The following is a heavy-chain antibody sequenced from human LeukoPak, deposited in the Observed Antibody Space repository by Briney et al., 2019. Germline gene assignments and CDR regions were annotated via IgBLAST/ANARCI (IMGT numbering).Heavy chain of an antibody. J-gene: IGHJ4*02. D-gene: IGHD2-15*01. CDR1: GYTFTNHY. Sequence: ASVKVSCKASGYTFTNHYMYWVRQAPGQGLEWMGIINPSGGSIRYAQKFQGRVTMTRDTSTSTVYMELSSLRSEDTAVYYCAKYGFSYCSGSECIPHWGQGTLVTVSS. CDR2: INPSGGSI. V-gene: IGHV1-46*01. CDR3: AKYGFSYCSGSECIPH.